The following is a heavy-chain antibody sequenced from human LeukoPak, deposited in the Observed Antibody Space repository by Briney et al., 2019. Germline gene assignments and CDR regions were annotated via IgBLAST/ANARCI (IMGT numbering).Heavy chain of an antibody. V-gene: IGHV4-4*07. CDR1: GDSISSYY. CDR3: ARGSLGVVPFDY. J-gene: IGHJ4*02. D-gene: IGHD2-21*01. Sequence: SETLSLTCTVSGDSISSYYWSWIRQPAGKGLEWIGRIYSSGSTNYNPSLKSRVTMSVDTSKNQFSLKLSSVTAADTAVYYCARGSLGVVPFDYWGQGTLVTVSS. CDR2: IYSSGST.